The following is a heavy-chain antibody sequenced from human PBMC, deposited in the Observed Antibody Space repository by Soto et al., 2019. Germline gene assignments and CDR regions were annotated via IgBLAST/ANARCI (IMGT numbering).Heavy chain of an antibody. D-gene: IGHD3-10*01. CDR1: GFTFSSDW. CDR3: ARDSGTALLWFGELQYPPYNWFDP. V-gene: IGHV3-74*01. CDR2: INTDGRGT. Sequence: PGGSLRLSCAASGFTFSSDWMHWVRQAPGKGLAWVSRINTDGRGTSYADSVKGRFTISRDNAKNTLYLQMNSLRAEDTAVYYFARDSGTALLWFGELQYPPYNWFDPWGQGTLVTVSS. J-gene: IGHJ5*02.